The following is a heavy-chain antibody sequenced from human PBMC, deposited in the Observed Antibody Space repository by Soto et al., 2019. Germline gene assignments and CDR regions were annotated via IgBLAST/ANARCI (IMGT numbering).Heavy chain of an antibody. J-gene: IGHJ4*02. CDR2: LYSGST. CDR1: GASISRGGFH. CDR3: ARRGSGHTFDY. V-gene: IGHV4-39*01. Sequence: QLQLQESGPGLVKPSETLSLTCAVSGASISRGGFHWGWIRQPPGQGLEWIGSLYSGSTYYNPSLKRRVTISADTSKNQFSLTLSSVTAADTAVYYCARRGSGHTFDYWGQGTLVTVS. D-gene: IGHD3-10*01.